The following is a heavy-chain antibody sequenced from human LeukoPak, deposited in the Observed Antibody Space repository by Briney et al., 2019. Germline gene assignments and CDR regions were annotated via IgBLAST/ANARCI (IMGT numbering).Heavy chain of an antibody. J-gene: IGHJ4*02. CDR2: ISVDGSNK. CDR1: GFTFTNYA. CDR3: ARDPRTSSTSRNYFES. D-gene: IGHD6-13*01. V-gene: IGHV3-30-3*01. Sequence: GMSLRLSCAASGFTFTNYAMHWVRQAPGKGLEWVAVISVDGSNKLYAGSVRGRCTISRDNSKNTMSLQMDSLRGEDTAVYYCARDPRTSSTSRNYFESWGQGTLVTVSS.